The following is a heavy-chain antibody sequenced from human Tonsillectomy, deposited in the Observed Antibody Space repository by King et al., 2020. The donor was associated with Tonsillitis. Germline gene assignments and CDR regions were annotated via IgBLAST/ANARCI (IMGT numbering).Heavy chain of an antibody. D-gene: IGHD7-27*01. V-gene: IGHV7-4-1*02. CDR1: GYTFTNYA. CDR2: INTNNGNTANP. CDR3: VRDAWGSDY. J-gene: IGHJ4*02. Sequence: QLVQSGSELKKPGASVKVSCKASGYTFTNYAMNWVRQAPGQGLEWMGWINTNNGNTANPTYAKGLAGLFVLSLDTSASTAYLQISSLKAEDTSVYYCVRDAWGSDYWGQGTLVTVSP.